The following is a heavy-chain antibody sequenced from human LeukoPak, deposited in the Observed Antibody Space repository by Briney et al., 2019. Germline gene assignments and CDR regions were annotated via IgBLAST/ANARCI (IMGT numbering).Heavy chain of an antibody. J-gene: IGHJ4*02. CDR2: IIGSGGLT. D-gene: IGHD3-22*01. CDR3: AKGSITMTYFES. CDR1: GFTFSSYG. Sequence: GGSLRLSCAASGFTFSSYGMTWVRQAPGKGLEWVSTIIGSGGLTYYADSVKGRFTISRDNSKNTLFLQMSSLRAEDTALYYCAKGSITMTYFESWGQGTLVTVSS. V-gene: IGHV3-23*01.